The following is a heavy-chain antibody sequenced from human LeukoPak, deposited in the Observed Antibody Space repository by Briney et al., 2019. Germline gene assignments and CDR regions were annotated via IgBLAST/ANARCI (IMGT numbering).Heavy chain of an antibody. Sequence: GGSLRLSCAASGFTFSSYAMSWVRQAPGKGLEWVSSISSSSSYIYYADSVKGRFTISRDNAKNSLYLQMNSLRAEDTAVYYCAREGGTLRYYVDYWGQGTLVTVSS. D-gene: IGHD3-16*01. CDR2: ISSSSSYI. J-gene: IGHJ4*02. CDR3: AREGGTLRYYVDY. V-gene: IGHV3-21*01. CDR1: GFTFSSYA.